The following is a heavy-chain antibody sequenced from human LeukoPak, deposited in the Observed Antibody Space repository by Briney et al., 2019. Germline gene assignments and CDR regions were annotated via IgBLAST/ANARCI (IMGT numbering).Heavy chain of an antibody. CDR2: ISWNGVSI. CDR1: GFTFDDYV. D-gene: IGHD3-10*01. Sequence: GTSLGLSCAASGFTFDDYVMHWVRQAPGKGLEWVSGISWNGVSIGYADSVKDRFTTSRDNAKNSLYLQMNSLRPEDTALYYCAKDSRGSGSRYFGMDVWGQGTTVTVSS. CDR3: AKDSRGSGSRYFGMDV. J-gene: IGHJ6*02. V-gene: IGHV3-9*01.